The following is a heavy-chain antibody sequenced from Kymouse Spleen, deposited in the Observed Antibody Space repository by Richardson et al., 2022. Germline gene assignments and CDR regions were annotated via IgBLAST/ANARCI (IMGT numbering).Heavy chain of an antibody. CDR2: IWYDGSNK. J-gene: IGHJ6*02. Sequence: QVQLVESGGGVVQPGRSLRLSCAASGFTFSSYGMHWVRQAPGKGLEWVAVIWYDGSNKYYADSVKGRFTISRDNSKNTLYLQMNSLRAEDTAVYYCARDLGGSGSYYNYGMDVWGQGTTVTVSS. V-gene: IGHV3-33*01. CDR1: GFTFSSYG. D-gene: IGHD3-10*01. CDR3: ARDLGGSGSYYNYGMDV.